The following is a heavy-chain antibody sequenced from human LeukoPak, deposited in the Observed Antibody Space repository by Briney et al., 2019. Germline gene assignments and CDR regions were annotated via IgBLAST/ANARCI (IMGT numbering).Heavy chain of an antibody. CDR1: GGSISSSSYY. D-gene: IGHD6-19*01. V-gene: IGHV4-39*07. CDR2: IYYSGST. Sequence: SETLSLTCTVPGGSISSSSYYWGWIRQPPGKGLEWIGSIYYSGSTYYNPSLKSRVTISVDTSKNQFSLKLSSVTAADTAVYYCARDYRSSGWYGDWFDPWGQGTLVTVSS. J-gene: IGHJ5*02. CDR3: ARDYRSSGWYGDWFDP.